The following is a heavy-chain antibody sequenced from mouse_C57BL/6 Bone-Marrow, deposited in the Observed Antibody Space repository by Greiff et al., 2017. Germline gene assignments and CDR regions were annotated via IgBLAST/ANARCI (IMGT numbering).Heavy chain of an antibody. Sequence: QVQLQQSGPELVKPGASVKISCKASGYAFSSSWMNWVKQRPGKGLEWIGRIYPGDGDTNYNGKFKGKATLTADKSSSTAYMQLSRLTSEDSAVYFCASDYYGSSYGDWYFDVWGTGTTVTFSS. V-gene: IGHV1-82*01. CDR3: ASDYYGSSYGDWYFDV. CDR1: GYAFSSSW. CDR2: IYPGDGDT. D-gene: IGHD1-1*01. J-gene: IGHJ1*03.